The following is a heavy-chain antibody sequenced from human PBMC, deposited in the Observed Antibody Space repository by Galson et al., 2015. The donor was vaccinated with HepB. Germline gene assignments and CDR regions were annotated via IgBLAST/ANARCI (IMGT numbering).Heavy chain of an antibody. Sequence: CAISGDSVSSNGAAWNWIRESPSRGLEWLGRIYYRSQWYDTYAPSVESRITISPDTSKNQFSLYLNSVTPEDTAIYYCARDGELARDYFDIWGRGTLVTVSS. V-gene: IGHV6-1*01. CDR3: ARDGELARDYFDI. CDR1: GDSVSSNGAA. J-gene: IGHJ3*02. CDR2: IYYRSQWYD. D-gene: IGHD1-1*01.